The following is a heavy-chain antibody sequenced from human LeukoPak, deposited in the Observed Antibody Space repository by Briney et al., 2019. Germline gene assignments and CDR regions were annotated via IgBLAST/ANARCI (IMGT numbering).Heavy chain of an antibody. CDR3: AKGPYYYDSSSYSRRWFDP. V-gene: IGHV3-23*01. Sequence: GGSLRLSCAASGSTFSNYAMSWVRQAPGKGLEWVSAIRGSGGRTYYADSVKGRFTISRDNSKNTLYLQMNSLRADDTAVYYCAKGPYYYDSSSYSRRWFDPWGEGTLVTVSS. CDR1: GSTFSNYA. CDR2: IRGSGGRT. J-gene: IGHJ5*02. D-gene: IGHD3-22*01.